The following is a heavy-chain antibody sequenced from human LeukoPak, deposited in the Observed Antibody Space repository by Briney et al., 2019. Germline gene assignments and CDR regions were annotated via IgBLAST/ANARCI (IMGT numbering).Heavy chain of an antibody. J-gene: IGHJ2*01. D-gene: IGHD6-19*01. CDR3: ARGGSGWDWYFDL. V-gene: IGHV4-59*01. Sequence: PSETLSLTCTVSGGSISSYYWSWVRQPPGKGLEWIGYTYYSGSTNYNPSLKSRVTISIDTSKNLFSLKLSSVTAADTAVYSCARGGSGWDWYFDLWGRGTLVTVSS. CDR2: TYYSGST. CDR1: GGSISSYY.